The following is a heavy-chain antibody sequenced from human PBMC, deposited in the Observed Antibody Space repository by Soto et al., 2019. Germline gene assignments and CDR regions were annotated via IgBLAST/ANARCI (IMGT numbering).Heavy chain of an antibody. CDR2: ISGYNADT. CDR3: AMVTLDGTYLDG. CDR1: GYTFSNDG. Sequence: QVQLVQSGAEVKKPGASVKVSCKASGYTFSNDGITWVRQAPGQGLEWMGWISGYNADTNLAQSLQGRVTMTTDRSTGTAYMELRSLRSEDTAVYFCAMVTLDGTYLDGWDQGTLVTVTS. J-gene: IGHJ4*02. V-gene: IGHV1-18*01. D-gene: IGHD6-6*01.